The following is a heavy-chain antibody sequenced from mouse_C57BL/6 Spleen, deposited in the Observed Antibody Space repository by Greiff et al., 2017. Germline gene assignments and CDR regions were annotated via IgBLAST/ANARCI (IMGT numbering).Heavy chain of an antibody. CDR1: GFTFSSYG. CDR3: ARHDAYGYDVGAMDY. D-gene: IGHD2-2*01. CDR2: ISSGGSYT. V-gene: IGHV5-6*02. Sequence: EVMLVESGGDLVKPGGSLKLSCAASGFTFSSYGMSWVRQTPDKRLEWVATISSGGSYTYYPDSVKGRFTISRDNSKNTLYLQMSSLKSEDTAMYYCARHDAYGYDVGAMDYWGQGTSVTVSS. J-gene: IGHJ4*01.